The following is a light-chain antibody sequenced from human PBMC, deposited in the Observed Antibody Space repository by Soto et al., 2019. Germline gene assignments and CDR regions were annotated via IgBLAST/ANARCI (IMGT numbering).Light chain of an antibody. CDR3: CSYTTISTLAGV. V-gene: IGLV2-14*01. J-gene: IGLJ2*01. CDR2: EVS. Sequence: QSALTQPASVSGSPGQSITISCTGTSSDVGTYNYVSWYQQYPGKAPKLIIYEVSNRPSGVSYRFSGSKSGNMASLTISGLQPEDEADYYCCSYTTISTLAGVFGGGTKLTVL. CDR1: SSDVGTYNY.